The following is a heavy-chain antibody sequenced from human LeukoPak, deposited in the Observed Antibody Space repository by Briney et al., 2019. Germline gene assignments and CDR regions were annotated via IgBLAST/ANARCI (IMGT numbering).Heavy chain of an antibody. V-gene: IGHV3-73*01. J-gene: IGHJ4*02. CDR2: IRSKANSYAT. CDR3: TTNNWNDGEGY. D-gene: IGHD1-1*01. CDR1: GFTFSGSA. Sequence: GGSLRLSCAASGFTFSGSAMHWVRQASGKGLEWVGRIRSKANSYATAYAASVKGRFTISRDDSKNTAYLQMNSLKTEDTAVYYCTTNNWNDGEGYWGQGTLVTVSS.